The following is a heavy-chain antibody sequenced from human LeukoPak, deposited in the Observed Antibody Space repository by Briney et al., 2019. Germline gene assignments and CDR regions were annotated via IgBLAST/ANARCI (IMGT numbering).Heavy chain of an antibody. CDR2: ICYDGSNK. CDR1: GFTFSSYG. CDR3: AKALTTGYYYYMDV. V-gene: IGHV3-33*06. J-gene: IGHJ6*03. D-gene: IGHD4-11*01. Sequence: AGSLRLSCAASGFTFSSYGRHWVRQAPGKGLEWVAVICYDGSNKYYAVSVKGRFTISRDNYKNTLYLQMNSLRAEDTAVYYCAKALTTGYYYYMDVWGKGTTVSVSS.